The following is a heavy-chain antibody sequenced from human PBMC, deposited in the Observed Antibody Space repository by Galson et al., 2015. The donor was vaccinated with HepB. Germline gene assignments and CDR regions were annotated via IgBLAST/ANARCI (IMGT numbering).Heavy chain of an antibody. J-gene: IGHJ2*01. CDR3: ARGNWGTGPYRYFDF. CDR2: ISTYNGKA. Sequence: SVKVSCKAAGYSFTSYGIVWVRQAPGQGLEWVGWISTYNGKAFYAKKFQGRVTMTADTSTTTADMELRSLRPDDTAVYYCARGNWGTGPYRYFDFWGRGTLVTVSS. V-gene: IGHV1-18*01. D-gene: IGHD7-27*01. CDR1: GYSFTSYG.